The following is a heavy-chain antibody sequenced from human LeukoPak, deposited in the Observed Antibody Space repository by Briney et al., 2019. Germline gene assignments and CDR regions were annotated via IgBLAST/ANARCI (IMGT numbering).Heavy chain of an antibody. CDR2: INHSGRT. D-gene: IGHD3-22*01. J-gene: IGHJ4*02. CDR1: GDSFFGYF. V-gene: IGHV4-34*01. Sequence: SHSQSFTCAVPGDSFFGYFWTWIRQAPGKVLQCIGDINHSGRTNYNPSLQRRVSISVDTSKNQFSLNVTSVTGADTAVYYCATTSGFFDSSGFYQQNPYYFQSWGQGVLVTVSS. CDR3: ATTSGFFDSSGFYQQNPYYFQS.